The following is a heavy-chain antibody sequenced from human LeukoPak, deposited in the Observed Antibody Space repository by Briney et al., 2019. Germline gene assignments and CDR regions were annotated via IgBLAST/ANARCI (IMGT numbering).Heavy chain of an antibody. CDR3: ARVFTMIVVVGPEYYFDY. CDR1: GFTFSSYG. CDR2: ISYDGSNK. J-gene: IGHJ4*02. Sequence: PGRSLRLSCAASGFTFSSYGMHWVRQAPGKGLEWVAVISYDGSNKYYADSVKGRFTISRDNSKNTLYLQMNSLRAEDTAVYYCARVFTMIVVVGPEYYFDYWGQGTLVTVSS. D-gene: IGHD3-22*01. V-gene: IGHV3-30*03.